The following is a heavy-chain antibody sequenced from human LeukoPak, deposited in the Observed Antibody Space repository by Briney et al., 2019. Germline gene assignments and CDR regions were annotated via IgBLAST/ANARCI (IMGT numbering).Heavy chain of an antibody. J-gene: IGHJ4*02. Sequence: GGSLRLSCAASGFTFSDNYMSWIRRAPGKGLEWDSYISSSGNTTYNADSVKGRFSITRDNAKNSLYLQMNSLRAEDTAVYYCARDGGSAWFLDYWGQGTLVTVSS. CDR3: ARDGGSAWFLDY. D-gene: IGHD6-19*01. V-gene: IGHV3-11*04. CDR2: ISSSGNTT. CDR1: GFTFSDNY.